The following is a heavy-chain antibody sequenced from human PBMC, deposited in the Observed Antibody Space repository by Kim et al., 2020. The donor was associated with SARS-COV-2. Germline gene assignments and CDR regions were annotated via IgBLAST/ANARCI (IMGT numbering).Heavy chain of an antibody. Sequence: KDYAVSVKSRITINSDTSKNQFSLQLHSVTAEDTAVYYCAKGWLKGGFDYWGQGILATVSS. CDR2: K. V-gene: IGHV6-1*01. CDR3: AKGWLKGGFDY. D-gene: IGHD5-12*01. J-gene: IGHJ4*02.